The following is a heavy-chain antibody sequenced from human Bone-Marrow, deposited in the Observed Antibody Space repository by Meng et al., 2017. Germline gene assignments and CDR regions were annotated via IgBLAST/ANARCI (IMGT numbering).Heavy chain of an antibody. CDR1: GGSFSGYY. J-gene: IGHJ4*02. D-gene: IGHD3-22*01. V-gene: IGHV4-34*01. CDR3: ARDSSGYYPERPDY. Sequence: SETLSLTCAVYGGSFSGYYWSWIRQPPGKGLEWIGSIYYSGSTYYNPSLKSRVTISVDTSKNQFSLKLSSVTAADTAVYYCARDSSGYYPERPDYWGQGTLVTVSS. CDR2: IYYSGST.